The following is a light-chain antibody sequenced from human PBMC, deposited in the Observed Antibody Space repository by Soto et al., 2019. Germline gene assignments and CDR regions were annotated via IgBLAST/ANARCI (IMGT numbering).Light chain of an antibody. J-gene: IGLJ3*02. CDR2: EVF. Sequence: QSALTQPPSASGSPGQSVTISCTGSSSDIGRFDYVSWYQQHPGKAPKLLLSEVFHRPSGIPDRFSGSKSGHTASLTVSGLRVEDEATYYGTSYAGREFWVFGGGPKLPAL. CDR3: TSYAGREFWV. CDR1: SSDIGRFDY. V-gene: IGLV2-8*01.